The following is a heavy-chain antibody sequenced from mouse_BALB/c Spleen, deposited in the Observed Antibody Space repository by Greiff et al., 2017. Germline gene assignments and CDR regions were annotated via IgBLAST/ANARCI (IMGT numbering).Heavy chain of an antibody. CDR1: GYTFSSYW. V-gene: IGHV1-9*01. Sequence: QVQLQQSGAELMKPGASVKISCKATGYTFSSYWIEWVKQRPGHGLEWIGEILPGSGSTNYNEKFKGKATFTADTSSNTAYMQLSSLTSEDSAVYYCERYDHYRYDDDAVDYWGQGTTLTVSS. CDR3: ERYDHYRYDDDAVDY. D-gene: IGHD2-14*01. CDR2: ILPGSGST. J-gene: IGHJ2*01.